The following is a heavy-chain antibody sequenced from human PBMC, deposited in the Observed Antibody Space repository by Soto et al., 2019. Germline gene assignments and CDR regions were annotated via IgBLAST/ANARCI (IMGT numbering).Heavy chain of an antibody. J-gene: IGHJ4*02. D-gene: IGHD6-13*01. V-gene: IGHV1-69*01. CDR2: ILPIFGPA. Sequence: QVQLVQSGAEVKKPGSSVNVSCKASGGTFSSYAISWVRQAPGQGLEWMGGILPIFGPAKYKHKFQGRVTITAVESTSTAHMELSRLRSEVTVVYYFARGGFSSSLRLDYWRQGTLVTVSS. CDR3: ARGGFSSSLRLDY. CDR1: GGTFSSYA.